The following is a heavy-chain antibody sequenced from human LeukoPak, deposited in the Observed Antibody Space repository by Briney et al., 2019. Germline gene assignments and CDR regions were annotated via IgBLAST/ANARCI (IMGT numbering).Heavy chain of an antibody. CDR1: GGYITTCY. D-gene: IGHD6-19*01. V-gene: IGHV4-59*01. Sequence: PSETLSLTCHVSGGYITTCYWSWIRQPPGKRLVWIRYAYYSGTNEYSPSLRSRLTMSADASTNQFSLTLSSVAAADTAIYYCATLNIESSSGWFFRSWGQGTLVSVSS. J-gene: IGHJ5*02. CDR3: ATLNIESSSGWFFRS. CDR2: AYYSGTN.